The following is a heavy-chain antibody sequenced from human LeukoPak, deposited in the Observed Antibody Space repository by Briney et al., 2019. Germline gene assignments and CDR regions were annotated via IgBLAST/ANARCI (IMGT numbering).Heavy chain of an antibody. CDR3: ARGGGSFRDAFDI. V-gene: IGHV1-8*01. CDR2: MNPNSGNT. CDR1: GYTFTSYD. Sequence: VASVKVPYKASGYTFTSYDINWVGQATGQGLEWMGWMNPNSGNTGYAQKFQGRVTMTRNTSISTAYMELSSLRSEDTAVYYCARGGGSFRDAFDIWGQGTMVTVSS. J-gene: IGHJ3*02. D-gene: IGHD1-26*01.